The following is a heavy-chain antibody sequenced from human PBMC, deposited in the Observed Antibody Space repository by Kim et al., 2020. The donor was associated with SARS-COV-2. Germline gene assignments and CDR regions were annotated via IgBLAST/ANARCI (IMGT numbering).Heavy chain of an antibody. J-gene: IGHJ6*03. Sequence: GGSLRLSCDVSGFTLSRNDLHWVRQGPRKGLEWVSTIDTVGKTYYAASVRGRFTISREDAKNSFFLQMHDLRVGDTAVYYCIRGAEKWTIWRYYYMDVWG. CDR1: GFTLSRND. CDR2: IDTVGKT. CDR3: IRGAEKWTIWRYYYMDV. D-gene: IGHD1-26*01. V-gene: IGHV3-13*01.